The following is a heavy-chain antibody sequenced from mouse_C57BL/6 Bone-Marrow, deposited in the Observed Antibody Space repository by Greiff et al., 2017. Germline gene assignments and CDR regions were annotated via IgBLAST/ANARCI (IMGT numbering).Heavy chain of an antibody. CDR1: GYTFTDYE. CDR3: TRSANYYGSSRYWYFDV. D-gene: IGHD1-1*01. CDR2: IDPETGGT. J-gene: IGHJ1*03. Sequence: VQLQQSGAELVRPGASVTLSCKASGYTFTDYEMHWVKQTPVHGLEWIGAIDPETGGTAYNQKFKGKAILTADKSSSTAYMELRSLTSEDSAVXYCTRSANYYGSSRYWYFDVWGTGTTVTVSS. V-gene: IGHV1-15*01.